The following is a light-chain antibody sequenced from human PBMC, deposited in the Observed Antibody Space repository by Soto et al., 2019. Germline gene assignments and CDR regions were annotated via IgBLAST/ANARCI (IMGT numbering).Light chain of an antibody. Sequence: EIVMTQSPATLSVSPGERATLSCRASHSVSSNLAWYQQKPGQAPRLLIYGASTRATGIPARFSGSGSGTEFTLTISSLQSEDFAVYYCQQYNNWPPLTFGQGTKV. V-gene: IGKV3-15*01. CDR3: QQYNNWPPLT. CDR2: GAS. J-gene: IGKJ1*01. CDR1: HSVSSN.